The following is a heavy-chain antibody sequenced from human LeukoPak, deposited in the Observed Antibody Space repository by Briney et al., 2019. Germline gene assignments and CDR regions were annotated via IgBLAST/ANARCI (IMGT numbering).Heavy chain of an antibody. CDR1: GGSISSSSYY. CDR3: ARFTGTYLAY. Sequence: PSETLSLTCTVSGGSISSSSYYWGWLRQPPGKGLEWIGSNYYSGSTYYNPSLKSRVTISVDTSKNQFSLKVSSVTAADTAVYYCARFTGTYLAYWGQGILVTVSS. CDR2: NYYSGST. J-gene: IGHJ4*02. V-gene: IGHV4-39*07. D-gene: IGHD2-8*02.